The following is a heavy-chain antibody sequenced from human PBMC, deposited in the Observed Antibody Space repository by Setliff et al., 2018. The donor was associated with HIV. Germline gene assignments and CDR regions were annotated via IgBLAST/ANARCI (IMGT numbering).Heavy chain of an antibody. D-gene: IGHD2-8*01. Sequence: KPSETLSLTCTVSGGSLNTGTYYWSWIRQPAGKGLEWIGHIYITEDTDYNPSLKSRVTISEDTSKNQFSLKVNSVTAADTAMYFCARESPDGLDYWGQGTLVTVSS. V-gene: IGHV4-61*09. CDR1: GGSLNTGTYY. CDR2: IYITEDT. J-gene: IGHJ4*02. CDR3: ARESPDGLDY.